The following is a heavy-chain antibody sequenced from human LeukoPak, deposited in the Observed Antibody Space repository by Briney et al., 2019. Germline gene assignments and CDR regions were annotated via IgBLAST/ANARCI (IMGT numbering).Heavy chain of an antibody. V-gene: IGHV4-4*07. CDR2: IYTSGSA. CDR1: GDSFSTSY. CDR3: ARDLGYDSSGYHY. Sequence: PSETLSLTCAVSGDSFSTSYWTWIRQPAGKGLEGIGRIYTSGSANYNPSLKSRVTMSIDTSKKQFSLNLSSVTAADTAVYYCARDLGYDSSGYHYWGQGTLVTVSS. J-gene: IGHJ4*02. D-gene: IGHD3-22*01.